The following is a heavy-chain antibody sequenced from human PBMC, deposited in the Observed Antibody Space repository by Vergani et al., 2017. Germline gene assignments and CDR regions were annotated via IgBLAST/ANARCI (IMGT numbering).Heavy chain of an antibody. J-gene: IGHJ5*02. Sequence: EVQLVQTGAEVKKPGATVKISCKVSGYTFTDYYMHWVQQAPGKGLEWIGLVDPEDGETIYAEKLQGRVTITADTSTDTAYMELSSLRSEDTSVYYCATGRRVVRGRKDWFDPWGQGTLVTVSS. D-gene: IGHD3-10*01. CDR1: GYTFTDYY. CDR3: ATGRRVVRGRKDWFDP. CDR2: VDPEDGET. V-gene: IGHV1-69-2*01.